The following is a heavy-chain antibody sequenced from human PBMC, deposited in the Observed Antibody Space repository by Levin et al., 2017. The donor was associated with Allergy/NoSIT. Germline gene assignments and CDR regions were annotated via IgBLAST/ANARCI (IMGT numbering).Heavy chain of an antibody. CDR1: GFTFSSYA. CDR2: ISGSGGST. V-gene: IGHV3-23*01. D-gene: IGHD6-19*01. Sequence: GESLKISCAASGFTFSSYAMSWVRQAPGKGLEWVSAISGSGGSTYYADSVKGRFTISRDNSKNTLYLQMNSLRAEDTAVYYCAKYLRAVAGTDIHAVPDYWGQGTLVTVSS. J-gene: IGHJ4*02. CDR3: AKYLRAVAGTDIHAVPDY.